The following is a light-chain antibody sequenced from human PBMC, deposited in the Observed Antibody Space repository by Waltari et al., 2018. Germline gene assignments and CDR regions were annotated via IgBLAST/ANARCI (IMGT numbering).Light chain of an antibody. J-gene: IGKJ2*01. Sequence: DIQMTQSPPSLSASVGDRVTITCRASQSISSYLNWYQQKPGKAPKLLIYAASSLQSGVPSRFSGSGSGTDFTLTISSLQPEDFATYYCQQSYSTPQNTFGQGTKLEIK. CDR2: AAS. V-gene: IGKV1-39*01. CDR3: QQSYSTPQNT. CDR1: QSISSY.